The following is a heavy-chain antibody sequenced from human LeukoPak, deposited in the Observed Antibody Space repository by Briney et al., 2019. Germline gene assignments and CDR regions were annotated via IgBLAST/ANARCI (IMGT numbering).Heavy chain of an antibody. D-gene: IGHD7-27*01. J-gene: IGHJ4*02. V-gene: IGHV4-59*01. CDR2: IYYSGST. CDR3: AREGNWGLFDY. Sequence: SETLSLTCTVSGGSISSYYWSWIRQPPGKGLEWIGYIYYSGSTNYNPSLKSRVTISVDTSKNQFSLKLSSVTAADTAVYYCAREGNWGLFDYWGQGTLVTVSS. CDR1: GGSISSYY.